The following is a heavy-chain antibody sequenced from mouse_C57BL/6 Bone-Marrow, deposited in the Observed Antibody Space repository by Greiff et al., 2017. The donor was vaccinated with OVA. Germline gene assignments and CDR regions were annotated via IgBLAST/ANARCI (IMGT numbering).Heavy chain of an antibody. V-gene: IGHV1-80*01. Sequence: QVQLKQSGAELVKPGASVKISCKASGYAFSSYWMNWVKQRPGKGLEWIGQIYPGDGDTNYNGKFKGKATLTADKSSSTAYMQLSSLTSEDSAVYFCARWGWLLPPDYWGQGTTLTVSS. CDR2: IYPGDGDT. CDR3: ARWGWLLPPDY. J-gene: IGHJ2*01. CDR1: GYAFSSYW. D-gene: IGHD2-3*01.